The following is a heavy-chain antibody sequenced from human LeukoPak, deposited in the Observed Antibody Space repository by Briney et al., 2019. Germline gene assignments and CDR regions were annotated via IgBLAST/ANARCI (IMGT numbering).Heavy chain of an antibody. J-gene: IGHJ4*02. V-gene: IGHV1-3*01. D-gene: IGHD3-10*01. CDR1: GYTFTSYA. CDR3: ARVDGSGSYYSPSFDY. CDR2: INAGNGNT. Sequence: GASVKVSCKASGYTFTSYAMHWVRQAPGQRLEWMGWINAGNGNTKYSQKFQGRVTITRDTSASTAYMELSSLRSDDTAVYYCARVDGSGSYYSPSFDYWGQGTLVTVSS.